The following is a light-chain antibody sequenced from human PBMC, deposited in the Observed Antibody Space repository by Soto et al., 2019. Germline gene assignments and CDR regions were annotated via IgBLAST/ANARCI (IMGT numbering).Light chain of an antibody. CDR3: AAWDDSLRGRV. CDR1: SPNIGTNY. J-gene: IGLJ3*02. CDR2: GNN. V-gene: IGLV1-47*02. Sequence: QPVLTQPPSASGTPGQRVTISCSGSSPNIGTNYVYWYQQLPGTAPKLLIYGNNERPSGVPDRFSGSRSGTSASLAITGLRSEDEADYYCAAWDDSLRGRVFGGGTKLTVL.